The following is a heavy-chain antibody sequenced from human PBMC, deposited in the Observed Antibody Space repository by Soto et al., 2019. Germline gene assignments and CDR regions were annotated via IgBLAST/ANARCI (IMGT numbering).Heavy chain of an antibody. Sequence: PSETLSLTCTLAGGSISGYGWSWIRLPPRKGLEWIGYIYYSGSTTYNPSLKSRGTISVDTSQSHFSLKLSSLTAADTAVYYCARGSTGYSSSWYRYWGQGTLVTVAS. CDR1: GGSISGYG. CDR3: ARGSTGYSSSWYRY. CDR2: IYYSGST. D-gene: IGHD6-13*01. J-gene: IGHJ4*02. V-gene: IGHV4-59*08.